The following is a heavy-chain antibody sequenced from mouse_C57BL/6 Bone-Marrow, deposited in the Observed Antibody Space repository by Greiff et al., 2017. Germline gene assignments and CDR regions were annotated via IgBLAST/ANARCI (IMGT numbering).Heavy chain of an antibody. Sequence: QVQLQQSGAELVKPGTSVKLSCKASGYTFTSYWMQWVKQRPGQGLEWIGEIDPSDCYTNYNPKFKGKATFTVDTSSSTAYMRLSSLTPEDSAVYYCVRAEFAYGGQGTLVTVSA. V-gene: IGHV1-50*01. J-gene: IGHJ3*01. CDR1: GYTFTSYW. CDR3: VRAEFAY. CDR2: IDPSDCYT.